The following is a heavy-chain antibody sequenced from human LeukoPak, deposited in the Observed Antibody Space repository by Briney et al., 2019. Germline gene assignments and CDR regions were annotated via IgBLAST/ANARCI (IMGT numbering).Heavy chain of an antibody. CDR2: IKSKTDGGKT. CDR3: TTDEADDFWSGYDY. V-gene: IGHV3-15*01. Sequence: PGGSLRLSCAASGFTFSNAWMSWVRQAPGKGLEWVGRIKSKTDGGKTDYATPVKGRFTISRDDSKNTLYLQMNSLKTEDTAVYYCTTDEADDFWSGYDYWGQGTLVTVSS. J-gene: IGHJ4*02. CDR1: GFTFSNAW. D-gene: IGHD3-3*01.